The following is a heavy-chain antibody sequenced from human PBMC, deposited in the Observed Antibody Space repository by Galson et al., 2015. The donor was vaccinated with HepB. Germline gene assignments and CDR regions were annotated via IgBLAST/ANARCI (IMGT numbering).Heavy chain of an antibody. CDR1: GGTFSSYA. V-gene: IGHV1-69*13. CDR2: IIPIFGTA. Sequence: SVKVSCKASGGTFSSYAISWVRQAPGQGLEWMGGIIPIFGTANYAQKFQGRVTITADESTSTAYMELSSLRSEDTAVYYCVSSHPNIVATIGHDAFDIWGQGTRVTVSS. CDR3: VSSHPNIVATIGHDAFDI. D-gene: IGHD5-12*01. J-gene: IGHJ3*02.